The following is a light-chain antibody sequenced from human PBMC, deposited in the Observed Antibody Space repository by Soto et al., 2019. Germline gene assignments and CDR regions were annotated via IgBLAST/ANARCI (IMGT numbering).Light chain of an antibody. CDR2: GGS. V-gene: IGKV3-20*01. CDR3: HQYSNSPGT. Sequence: IVLTQSPGTLSLSPGERATLSCRASQSVSSVYLTWYQQKPGQSPRLLIFGGSIRATGTPDRFSGSGSGTDFTLTISRLEPEDFATYFCHQYSNSPGTFGQGTKVEIK. J-gene: IGKJ1*01. CDR1: QSVSSVY.